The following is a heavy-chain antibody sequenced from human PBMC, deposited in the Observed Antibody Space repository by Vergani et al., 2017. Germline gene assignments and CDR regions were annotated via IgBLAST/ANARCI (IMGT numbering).Heavy chain of an antibody. D-gene: IGHD2-2*01. CDR3: ARIVVVPAARQDDAFDI. J-gene: IGHJ3*02. CDR2: ISYDGSNK. V-gene: IGHV3-30-3*01. Sequence: QVQLVESGGGVVQPGRSLRLSCAASGFTFSSYPMHWVRQAPGKGLEWVAVISYDGSNKYYADSVKGRFTISRDNSKNTLYLQMNSLRAEDTAVYYCARIVVVPAARQDDAFDIWGQGTMVTVSS. CDR1: GFTFSSYP.